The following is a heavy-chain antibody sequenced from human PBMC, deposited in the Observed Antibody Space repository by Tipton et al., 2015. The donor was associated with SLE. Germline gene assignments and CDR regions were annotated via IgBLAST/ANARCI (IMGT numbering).Heavy chain of an antibody. CDR1: GGSMTNYY. CDR3: ARDLRSGGYYYYYYMDV. D-gene: IGHD1-14*01. Sequence: TLSLTCNVSGGSMTNYYWSWIRQPPGKGLEWIGYIYHTGSTSSNPSLKSRVTISVDTSKNQFSLKLSSVTAADTAVYYCARDLRSGGYYYYYYMDVWGKGTTVTVSS. J-gene: IGHJ6*03. V-gene: IGHV4-59*01. CDR2: IYHTGST.